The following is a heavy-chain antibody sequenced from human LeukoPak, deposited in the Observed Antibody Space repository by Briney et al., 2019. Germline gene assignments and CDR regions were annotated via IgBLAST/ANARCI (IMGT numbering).Heavy chain of an antibody. D-gene: IGHD5-24*01. J-gene: IGHJ4*02. V-gene: IGHV3-66*01. Sequence: PGGSLRLSGAASGFTVSSNYMSWVRQAPGKGLEWVSVIYSGGTIYYADSVKGRFTISRDLSKDMLYLQMNSLRAEDTAVYYCARGLISRNGYNSFYFDYWGQGTLVTVSS. CDR1: GFTVSSNY. CDR3: ARGLISRNGYNSFYFDY. CDR2: IYSGGTI.